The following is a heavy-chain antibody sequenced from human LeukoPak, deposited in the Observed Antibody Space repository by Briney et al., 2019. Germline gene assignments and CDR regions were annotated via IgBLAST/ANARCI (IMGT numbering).Heavy chain of an antibody. J-gene: IGHJ4*02. CDR2: ISSSGSTI. D-gene: IGHD3-10*01. V-gene: IGHV3-11*01. Sequence: GGSLRLSCAASGFTFSDYYMSWIRQAPGKGLEWVSYISSSGSTIYYADSVKGRFTISRDNSKNTLYLQMNSLRAEDTAVYYCAKDIWFGELLSGHFDYWGQGTLVTVPS. CDR3: AKDIWFGELLSGHFDY. CDR1: GFTFSDYY.